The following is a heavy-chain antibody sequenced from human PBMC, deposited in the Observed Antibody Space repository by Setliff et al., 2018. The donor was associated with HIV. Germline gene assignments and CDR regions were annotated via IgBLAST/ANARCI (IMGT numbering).Heavy chain of an antibody. Sequence: ASVKVSSKTSGYIFIRYYIFWVRQAPGQGLEWMGNMNPHTGVTKYAEKFQGRVTMTRDTCINTIYMELSRLRSDDTAVYYCATLDPSGGNFLAYWGQGTLVT. CDR3: ATLDPSGGNFLAY. D-gene: IGHD2-21*02. V-gene: IGHV1-2*02. J-gene: IGHJ4*02. CDR1: GYIFIRYY. CDR2: MNPHTGVT.